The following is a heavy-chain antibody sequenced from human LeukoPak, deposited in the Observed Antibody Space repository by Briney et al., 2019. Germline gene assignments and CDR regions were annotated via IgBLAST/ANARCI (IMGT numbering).Heavy chain of an antibody. CDR2: ISSSGSTI. CDR1: GFTFSSYE. D-gene: IGHD1-26*01. CDR3: ARDGVGADGIDY. V-gene: IGHV3-48*03. J-gene: IGHJ4*02. Sequence: PGGSLRLSCAASGFTFSSYEMNWVRQAPGKGLEWVSCISSSGSTIYYADSVRGRFTISRDNAKNSLYLQMNSLRVEDTAVYYCARDGVGADGIDYWGQGTLVTVSS.